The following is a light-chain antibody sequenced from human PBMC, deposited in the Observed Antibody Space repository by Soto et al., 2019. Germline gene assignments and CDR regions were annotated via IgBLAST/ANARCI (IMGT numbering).Light chain of an antibody. J-gene: IGLJ2*01. V-gene: IGLV2-23*01. CDR3: CSYAGTYTLI. Sequence: QSALTQPASVSGSPGQSITISCTGTSSDVGGYDLVSWYQQHPGKAPKLIIYQDTQRPSGVSDRFSASKSGNTASLTISGLQTEDEADYYCCSYAGTYTLILGGGTKVTVL. CDR2: QDT. CDR1: SSDVGGYDL.